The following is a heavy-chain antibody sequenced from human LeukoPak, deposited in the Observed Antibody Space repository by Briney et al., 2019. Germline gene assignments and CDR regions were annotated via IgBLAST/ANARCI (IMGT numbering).Heavy chain of an antibody. V-gene: IGHV1-69*05. CDR3: ARGAGRDWGDDAFDI. D-gene: IGHD7-27*01. CDR1: GGTFNSYA. Sequence: SVNVSCKASGGTFNSYAISWVRQAPGQGLEWMGGIIPIFGTANYAQKFQGRVTITTDESTSTAYMELSSLRSEDTAVYYCARGAGRDWGDDAFDIWGQGTMVTVSS. J-gene: IGHJ3*02. CDR2: IIPIFGTA.